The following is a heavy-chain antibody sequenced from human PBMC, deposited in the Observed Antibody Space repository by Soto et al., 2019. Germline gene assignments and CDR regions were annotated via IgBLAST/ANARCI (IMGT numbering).Heavy chain of an antibody. CDR2: IYSGGSA. Sequence: GGSLRLSCAASGFTVSSNYMSWVRQAPGKGLEWVSVIYSGGSAYYADSVKGRFTISRDNSKNTLYLQMNSLRAEDTAVYYCARAPDSSWYYFDYWGQGTLVTVSS. V-gene: IGHV3-53*01. D-gene: IGHD6-13*01. CDR3: ARAPDSSWYYFDY. CDR1: GFTVSSNY. J-gene: IGHJ4*02.